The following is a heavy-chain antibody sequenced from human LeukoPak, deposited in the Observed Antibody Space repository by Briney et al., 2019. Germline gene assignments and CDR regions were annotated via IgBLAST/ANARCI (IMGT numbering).Heavy chain of an antibody. D-gene: IGHD3-3*01. CDR3: VRGAYYDFWSGYFDC. V-gene: IGHV3-23*01. CDR2: ISGSGGST. CDR1: GFTFSSYA. J-gene: IGHJ4*02. Sequence: PGGSLRLSCAASGFTFSSYAISWVRQAPGKGLEWVSAISGSGGSTYYADSVKGRFTISRDNSKNTVYLQMNSLRVEDTAVYYCVRGAYYDFWSGYFDCWGQGTLVTVSS.